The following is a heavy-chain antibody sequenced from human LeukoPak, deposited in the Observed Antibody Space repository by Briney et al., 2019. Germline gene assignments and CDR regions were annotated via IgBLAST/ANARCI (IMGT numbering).Heavy chain of an antibody. Sequence: SETLSLTCAVYGGSFSDYYWNWIRQPPGKGLEWIGEINHCGSTNYNPSLKSRVTISVDTSKNQFSLKLSSVTAADTAVYYCARIQYYYDSSGYSDYWGQGTLVTVSS. V-gene: IGHV4-34*01. J-gene: IGHJ4*02. CDR2: INHCGST. D-gene: IGHD3-22*01. CDR3: ARIQYYYDSSGYSDY. CDR1: GGSFSDYY.